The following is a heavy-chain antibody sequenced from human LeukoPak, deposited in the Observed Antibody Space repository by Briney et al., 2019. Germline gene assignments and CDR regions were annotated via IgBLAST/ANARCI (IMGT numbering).Heavy chain of an antibody. CDR2: IKQDGTEK. Sequence: GGSLRLSCAGSGFTFRSYWMNWVRQAPGKGLEWLAIIKQDGTEKNYKGSVEGRFTISRDNAKTSLHLQMNSLRAEDSAVYYCAGGSGYLITSWGQGTLVTVSS. V-gene: IGHV3-7*01. D-gene: IGHD3-9*01. CDR1: GFTFRSYW. J-gene: IGHJ5*02. CDR3: AGGSGYLITS.